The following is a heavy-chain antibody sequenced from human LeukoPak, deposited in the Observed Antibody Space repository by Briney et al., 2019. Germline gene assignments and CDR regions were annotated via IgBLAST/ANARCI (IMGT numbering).Heavy chain of an antibody. CDR3: ARVPYDFWSGSGFYGMDV. Sequence: GGSLRLSCAASGFTFSSYAMSWVRQAPGKGLEWVSAISGSGGSTYYADSVKGRFTISRDNSKNTLYLQMNSLRAEDTAVYYCARVPYDFWSGSGFYGMDVWGQGTTVTVSS. V-gene: IGHV3-23*01. CDR2: ISGSGGST. CDR1: GFTFSSYA. D-gene: IGHD3-3*01. J-gene: IGHJ6*02.